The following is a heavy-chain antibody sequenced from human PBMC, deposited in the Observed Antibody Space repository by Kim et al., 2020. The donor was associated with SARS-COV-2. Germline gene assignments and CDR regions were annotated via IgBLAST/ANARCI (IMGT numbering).Heavy chain of an antibody. V-gene: IGHV3-30*18. CDR1: GFTFSSYG. J-gene: IGHJ6*02. CDR3: AKELLSSSSSPSNSYYYYGMDV. Sequence: GGSLRLSCAASGFTFSSYGMHWVRQAPGKGLEWVAVISYDGSNKYYADSVKGRFTISRDNSKNTLYLQMNSLRAEDTAVYYCAKELLSSSSSPSNSYYYYGMDVWGHGTTVTVSS. D-gene: IGHD6-13*01. CDR2: ISYDGSNK.